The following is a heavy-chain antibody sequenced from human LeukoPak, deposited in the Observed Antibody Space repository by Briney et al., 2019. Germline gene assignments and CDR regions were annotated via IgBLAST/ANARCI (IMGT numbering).Heavy chain of an antibody. J-gene: IGHJ4*02. D-gene: IGHD6-19*01. V-gene: IGHV1-24*01. CDR1: GYTLTELS. Sequence: ASVKVSCKVSGYTLTELSMHWVRQAPGKGLEWMGGFDPEDGETIYAQKFQGRVTITTDESTSTAYMELSSLRSEDTAVYYCARVAVAGTLDYWGQGTLVTVSS. CDR2: FDPEDGET. CDR3: ARVAVAGTLDY.